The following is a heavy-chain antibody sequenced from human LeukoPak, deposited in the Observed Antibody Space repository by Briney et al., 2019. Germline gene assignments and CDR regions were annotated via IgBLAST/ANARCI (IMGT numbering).Heavy chain of an antibody. Sequence: GASVMVSCKPSGYSFTAYWIHWVRQAPGQGLEWLGWINPNSGGTNYVQKFQGRVTMTRDTSISTAYLELSRLRSDDTAVYYCGLTVTYSYGMDVWGQGTTVTVSS. CDR3: GLTVTYSYGMDV. V-gene: IGHV1-2*02. J-gene: IGHJ6*02. D-gene: IGHD4-17*01. CDR1: GYSFTAYW. CDR2: INPNSGGT.